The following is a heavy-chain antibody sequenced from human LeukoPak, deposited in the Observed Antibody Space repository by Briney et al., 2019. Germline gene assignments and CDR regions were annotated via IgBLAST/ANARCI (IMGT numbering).Heavy chain of an antibody. Sequence: GGSLRLSCAGSGFIFNSYWMSWVRQAPGKGLEWVANTKQDGSEKYYLDFVKGRFTISRDNAKNSLYLQMNTLRPEDTAVYYCARERNVAVVTAFDVWGQGTMVTVSS. CDR3: ARERNVAVVTAFDV. J-gene: IGHJ3*01. CDR2: TKQDGSEK. V-gene: IGHV3-7*01. D-gene: IGHD2-2*01. CDR1: GFIFNSYW.